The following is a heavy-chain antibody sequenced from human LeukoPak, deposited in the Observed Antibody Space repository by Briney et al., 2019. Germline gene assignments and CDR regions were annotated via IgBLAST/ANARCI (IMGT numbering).Heavy chain of an antibody. D-gene: IGHD2-15*01. CDR1: GFTVSSNY. V-gene: IGHV3-66*01. Sequence: GGSLRLSCAASGFTVSSNYMILVRQAPGKGLEWVSVIESGGNTYYADSVKGRFTISRDNFKNTLYLQMNSLRAEDTAVYYCARERVGYTGYYYYGMDIWGQGTTVTVSS. J-gene: IGHJ6*02. CDR2: IESGGNT. CDR3: ARERVGYTGYYYYGMDI.